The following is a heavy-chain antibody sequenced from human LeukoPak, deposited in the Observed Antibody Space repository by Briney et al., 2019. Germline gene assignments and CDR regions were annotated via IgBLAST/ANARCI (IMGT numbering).Heavy chain of an antibody. CDR2: IYSGGST. CDR1: GFTVSSNY. Sequence: GRSLRLSFAASGFTVSSNYMSWVRQAPGKGLGWGSVIYSGGSTYYADSVKGRFTISRDNSKNTLYLQMNSLRAEDTAVYYCARDQGDSGYPVFDYWGQGTLVTVSS. J-gene: IGHJ4*02. D-gene: IGHD5-12*01. CDR3: ARDQGDSGYPVFDY. V-gene: IGHV3-66*01.